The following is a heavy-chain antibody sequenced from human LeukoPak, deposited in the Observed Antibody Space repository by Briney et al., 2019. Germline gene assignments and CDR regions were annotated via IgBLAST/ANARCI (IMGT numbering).Heavy chain of an antibody. J-gene: IGHJ6*02. CDR2: ISSSSSYI. CDR1: GFTFSSYS. V-gene: IGHV3-21*01. D-gene: IGHD6-6*01. Sequence: PGGSLRLSCAASGFTFSSYSMNWVRQAPGNGLEWVSSISSSSSYIYYADSVKGRFTISRDNAKDSLYLQMNSLRAEDTAVYYCARDIGRQLGYYYGMDVWGQGTTVTVSS. CDR3: ARDIGRQLGYYYGMDV.